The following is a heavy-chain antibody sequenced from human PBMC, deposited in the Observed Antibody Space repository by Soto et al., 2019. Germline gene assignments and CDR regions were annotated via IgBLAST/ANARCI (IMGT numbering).Heavy chain of an antibody. Sequence: SETQSLTCAVYGGPIRSSNVCIWVRQPPGKGLEWIGEIYHSGSTNYNPSLKSRVTISVDKSKNQFSLKLSSVTAADTAVYYCARRWMVRGVMNWFDPWGQGT. CDR3: ARRWMVRGVMNWFDP. J-gene: IGHJ5*02. V-gene: IGHV4-4*02. CDR1: GGPIRSSNV. D-gene: IGHD3-10*01. CDR2: IYHSGST.